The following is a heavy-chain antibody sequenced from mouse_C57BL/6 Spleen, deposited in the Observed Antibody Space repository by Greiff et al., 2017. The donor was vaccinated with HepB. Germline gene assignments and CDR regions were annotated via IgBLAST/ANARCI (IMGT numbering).Heavy chain of an antibody. CDR1: GYTFTDYE. Sequence: VQLQQSGAELVRPGASVTLSCKASGYTFTDYEMHWVKQTPVHGLEWIGAIDPETGGTAYNQKFKGKAILTADKSSSTAYMELRSLTSEDSAVYYCTRGSNYEIWFAYWGQGTLVTVSA. CDR2: IDPETGGT. CDR3: TRGSNYEIWFAY. V-gene: IGHV1-15*01. J-gene: IGHJ3*01. D-gene: IGHD2-5*01.